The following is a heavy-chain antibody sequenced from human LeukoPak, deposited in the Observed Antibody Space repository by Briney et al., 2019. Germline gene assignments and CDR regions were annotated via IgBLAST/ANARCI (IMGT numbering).Heavy chain of an antibody. Sequence: ASVKVSRKASGYTFTSYDINWVRQATGQGLEWMGWMNPNSGNTGYAQKFQGRVTITRNTSISTAYMELSSLRSEDTAVYYCVAAGTMGTYYYYYMDVWGKGTTVTVSS. CDR2: MNPNSGNT. J-gene: IGHJ6*03. CDR1: GYTFTSYD. V-gene: IGHV1-8*03. D-gene: IGHD1-7*01. CDR3: VAAGTMGTYYYYYMDV.